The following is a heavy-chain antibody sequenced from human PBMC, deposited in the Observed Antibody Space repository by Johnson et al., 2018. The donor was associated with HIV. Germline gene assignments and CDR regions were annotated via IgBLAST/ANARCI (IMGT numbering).Heavy chain of an antibody. Sequence: VQLVESGGRVVRPGGSLRLSCAASGFTIEDYAMHWVRQAPGKGLEWVSGITWNGDTIDSADSVEGRFTISRDNAQNSLYLQMNSLRAEDTAVYYCARVARVVVYAEDAFDIWGQGTMVTVSS. V-gene: IGHV3-20*04. CDR1: GFTIEDYA. CDR2: ITWNGDTI. J-gene: IGHJ3*02. D-gene: IGHD2-8*02. CDR3: ARVARVVVYAEDAFDI.